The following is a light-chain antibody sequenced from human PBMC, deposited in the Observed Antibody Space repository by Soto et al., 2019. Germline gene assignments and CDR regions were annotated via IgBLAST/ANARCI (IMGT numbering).Light chain of an antibody. V-gene: IGKV1-5*01. Sequence: DIQMTQSPSTVSASVRDGVTITCRASQSISTWLAWYQQKPGKAPNLLIYDASTLESGGPSGFSGSGSGTEFTLTISSLQPDDSATYYCQQYNSYPYTFGQGTKLEIK. CDR3: QQYNSYPYT. J-gene: IGKJ2*01. CDR1: QSISTW. CDR2: DAS.